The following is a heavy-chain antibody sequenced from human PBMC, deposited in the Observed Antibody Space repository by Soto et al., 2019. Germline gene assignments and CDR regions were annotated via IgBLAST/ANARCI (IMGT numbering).Heavy chain of an antibody. V-gene: IGHV1-3*01. CDR2: INAANGNT. D-gene: IGHD3-22*01. CDR1: GYTFTNYA. Sequence: QVQLVQSGAEVKKPGASVKVSCKAAGYTFTNYAMHWVRQAPGQRLEWMGWINAANGNTKYSQKFQGRVTITRDTSASSAYMELISLRSEDTAVYYCARSSGYYYVDYWGQGTRVTVSS. CDR3: ARSSGYYYVDY. J-gene: IGHJ4*02.